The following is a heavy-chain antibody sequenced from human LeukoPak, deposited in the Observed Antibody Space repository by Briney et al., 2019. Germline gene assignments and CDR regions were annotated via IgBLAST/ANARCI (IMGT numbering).Heavy chain of an antibody. J-gene: IGHJ4*02. Sequence: GGSLRLSCAASGFTFNTHEMNWVRQAPGKGLEWVSYISSGGSTKYYADSVKGRSTISRDNAKDSLYLQMNSLRADDTAVYYCARDRGTTVTPGFDYWGQGTLVTVSS. CDR1: GFTFNTHE. CDR3: ARDRGTTVTPGFDY. CDR2: ISSGGSTK. V-gene: IGHV3-48*03. D-gene: IGHD4-17*01.